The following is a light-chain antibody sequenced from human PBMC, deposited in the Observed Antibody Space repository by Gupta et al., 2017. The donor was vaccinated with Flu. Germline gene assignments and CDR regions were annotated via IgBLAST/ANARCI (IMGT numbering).Light chain of an antibody. Sequence: TLSLSPGERATLSCRASQSVSSSYLAWYQQKPGQAPRLLIYGASSRATGIPDRFSGSGSGTDFTLTISRLEPEDFAVYYCQQYGSSPPFTFGQGTQLEIK. CDR1: QSVSSSY. CDR2: GAS. CDR3: QQYGSSPPFT. J-gene: IGKJ5*01. V-gene: IGKV3-20*01.